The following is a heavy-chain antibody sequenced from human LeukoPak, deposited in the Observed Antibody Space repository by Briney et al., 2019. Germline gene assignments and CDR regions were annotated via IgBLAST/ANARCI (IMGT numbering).Heavy chain of an antibody. CDR3: ARSCSGGSCYPDWFDP. CDR1: GGSISSGDYY. J-gene: IGHJ5*02. Sequence: SETLSLTCTVSGGSISSGDYYWSWIRQPPGKGLEWIGYIYYSGSTYYNPSLKSRVTISVDTSKNQFSLKLSSVTAADTAVYYCARSCSGGSCYPDWFDPWGQGTLVTVSS. D-gene: IGHD2-15*01. V-gene: IGHV4-30-4*01. CDR2: IYYSGST.